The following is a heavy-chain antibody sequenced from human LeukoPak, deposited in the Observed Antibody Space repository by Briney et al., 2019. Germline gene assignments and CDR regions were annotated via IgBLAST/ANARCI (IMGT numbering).Heavy chain of an antibody. Sequence: PSETLSLTCAVYGGSFSGYYWSWIRQPPGKGLEWIGEINHSGSTNYNPSLKSRVTISVDTSKNQFSLKLSSVTAADTAVYYCARGGRGSATTKPIDYWGQGTLVTVSS. CDR1: GGSFSGYY. J-gene: IGHJ4*02. CDR2: INHSGST. D-gene: IGHD1-26*01. CDR3: ARGGRGSATTKPIDY. V-gene: IGHV4-34*01.